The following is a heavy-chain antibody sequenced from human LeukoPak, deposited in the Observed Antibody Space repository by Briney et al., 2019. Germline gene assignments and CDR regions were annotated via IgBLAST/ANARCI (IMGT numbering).Heavy chain of an antibody. CDR3: ARGTAATAGIDY. D-gene: IGHD6-13*01. J-gene: IGHJ4*02. V-gene: IGHV3-74*01. CDR1: GVNFSTYW. CDR2: INTGGSAT. Sequence: GGSLRLSCAVSGVNFSTYWIHWVRQAPGQGLVWVSLINTGGSATTYADSAKGRFTVSRDNDKNTLFLEMTSLRVEDTAVYYCARGTAATAGIDYWGQGTLVTVSS.